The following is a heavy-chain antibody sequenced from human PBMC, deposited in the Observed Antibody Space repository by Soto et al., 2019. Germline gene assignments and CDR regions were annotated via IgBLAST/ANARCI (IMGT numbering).Heavy chain of an antibody. D-gene: IGHD4-17*01. CDR1: GYTFTSYD. Sequence: QVQLVQSGAEVQKPGASVKVSCKASGYTFTSYDINWVRQATGQGLEWMVWMNPNSGNTGYAQKFKGGVTMTRTTSISTAYMELRSVRSEDTAVYYCARTLYGDNVGYWGQGTLVTVSS. J-gene: IGHJ4*02. CDR3: ARTLYGDNVGY. CDR2: MNPNSGNT. V-gene: IGHV1-8*01.